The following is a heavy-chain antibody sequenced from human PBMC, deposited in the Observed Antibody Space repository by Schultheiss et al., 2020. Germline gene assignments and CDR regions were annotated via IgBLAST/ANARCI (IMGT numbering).Heavy chain of an antibody. Sequence: SVKVSGKASGGTFSSYAISWVRQAPGQGLEWMGGIIPIFGTANYAQKFQGRVTITADESTSTAYMELSSLRSEDTAVYYCASSSGYVGVYGDAFDIWGQGTTVTVSS. V-gene: IGHV1-69*13. D-gene: IGHD3-22*01. CDR2: IIPIFGTA. CDR1: GGTFSSYA. CDR3: ASSSGYVGVYGDAFDI. J-gene: IGHJ3*02.